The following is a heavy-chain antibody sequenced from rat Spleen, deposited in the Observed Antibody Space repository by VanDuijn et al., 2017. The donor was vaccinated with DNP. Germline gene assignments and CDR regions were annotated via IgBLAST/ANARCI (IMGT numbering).Heavy chain of an antibody. V-gene: IGHV5-25*01. CDR2: IGSPAYAP. CDR1: GFTFSAYY. J-gene: IGHJ4*01. Sequence: EVQLVESGGGLVQPGRSLKLSCAASGFTFSAYYMAWVRQAPAKGLEGVAYIGSPAYAPYYTDSVKGRFAISRDNAKSTLYLQMNSLKSEDTATYYCARQGAIYAMDAWGQGTSVTVSS. CDR3: ARQGAIYAMDA.